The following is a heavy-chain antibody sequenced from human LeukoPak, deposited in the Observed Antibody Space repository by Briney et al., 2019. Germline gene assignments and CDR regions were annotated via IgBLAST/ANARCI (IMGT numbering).Heavy chain of an antibody. J-gene: IGHJ3*02. Sequence: SETLSLTCTVSGGSISSYYWSWIRQPPGKGLEWIGYIYYSGSTKYKPSLKSRVTISIDTSKNQFSLKLSSVTAADTAVYYCARGRFLDAFDIWGQGTMVTVSS. D-gene: IGHD3-3*01. V-gene: IGHV4-59*01. CDR2: IYYSGST. CDR3: ARGRFLDAFDI. CDR1: GGSISSYY.